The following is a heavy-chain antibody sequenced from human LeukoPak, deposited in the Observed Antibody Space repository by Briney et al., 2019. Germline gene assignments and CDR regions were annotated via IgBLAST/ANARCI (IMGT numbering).Heavy chain of an antibody. D-gene: IGHD2-15*01. J-gene: IGHJ4*02. Sequence: GGSLRLSCAASGFTFSSYSMNWVRQAPGKGLEWVSSISSSSSYIYYADSVKGRFTISRDNAKNSLYLQMNSLRAEDTAVYYCARDLDDIVVVVAASEFDYWGQGTLVTVSS. V-gene: IGHV3-21*01. CDR2: ISSSSSYI. CDR1: GFTFSSYS. CDR3: ARDLDDIVVVVAASEFDY.